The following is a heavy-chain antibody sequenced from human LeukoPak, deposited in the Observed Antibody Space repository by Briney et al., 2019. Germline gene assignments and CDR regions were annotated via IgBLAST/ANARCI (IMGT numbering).Heavy chain of an antibody. V-gene: IGHV4-59*08. J-gene: IGHJ6*02. CDR2: ISYSGST. CDR1: GVSISNYY. D-gene: IGHD2-2*01. Sequence: NPSETLSLTCTVSGVSISNYYWSWIRQPPGKGLEWIGYISYSGSTNYNPSLKSRVTISVDMSNNQFSLKLSSATAAHTAVYYCARLSTYYYYAMDVWGQGATVTVSS. CDR3: ARLSTYYYYAMDV.